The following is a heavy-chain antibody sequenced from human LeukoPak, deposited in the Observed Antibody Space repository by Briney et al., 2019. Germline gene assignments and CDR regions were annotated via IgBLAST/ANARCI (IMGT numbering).Heavy chain of an antibody. CDR2: INHSGST. V-gene: IGHV4-34*01. CDR1: GGSFSGYY. CDR3: ARDLYSSGPGWFDP. D-gene: IGHD6-19*01. Sequence: PSETLSLSCAVYGGSFSGYYWSWIRQPPGKGLEWIGEINHSGSTNYNPSLKSRVTISVDTSKNQSSLKLSSVTAADTAVYYCARDLYSSGPGWFDPWGQGTLVTVSS. J-gene: IGHJ5*02.